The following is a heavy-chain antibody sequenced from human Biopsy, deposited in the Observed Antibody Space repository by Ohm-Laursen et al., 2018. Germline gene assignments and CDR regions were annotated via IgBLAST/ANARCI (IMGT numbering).Heavy chain of an antibody. J-gene: IGHJ2*01. V-gene: IGHV1-2*02. D-gene: IGHD1-26*01. CDR1: GYTFTDSY. Sequence: ASVKVSCKASGYTFTDSYMHWVRQAPGQGLEWMGWINPNSGGTNYAQKFQGRVTMTRDTSMSTAYMELNRLRSDDTAVYYCARGGLNYWYFDHWGQGTLVIVSS. CDR3: ARGGLNYWYFDH. CDR2: INPNSGGT.